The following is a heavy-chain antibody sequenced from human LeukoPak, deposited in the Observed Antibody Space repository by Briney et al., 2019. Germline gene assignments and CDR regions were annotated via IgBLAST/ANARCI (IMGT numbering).Heavy chain of an antibody. CDR3: ARDGGGRNYDFWSGYYPYDY. CDR1: GFTFSSYS. D-gene: IGHD3-3*01. V-gene: IGHV3-48*04. Sequence: GGSLRLSCAASGFTFSSYSMNWVRQAPGKGLEGVSYISSSSSTIYYADSVKGRFTISRDNAKNSLYLQMHSLRAEDTAVYYCARDGGGRNYDFWSGYYPYDYWGQGTLVTVSS. J-gene: IGHJ4*02. CDR2: ISSSSSTI.